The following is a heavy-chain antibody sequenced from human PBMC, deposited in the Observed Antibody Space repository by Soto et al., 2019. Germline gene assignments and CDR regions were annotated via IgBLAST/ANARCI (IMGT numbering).Heavy chain of an antibody. CDR1: GGSFSGYY. Sequence: PSETLSLTCAGYGGSFSGYYWSWIRQPPGKGLEWIGEINHSGSTNYNPSLKSRVTISVDTSKNQFSLKLSSVTAADTAVYYCARGRKDYSSSWYVDWGQGTLVTVSS. CDR3: ARGRKDYSSSWYVD. V-gene: IGHV4-34*01. J-gene: IGHJ4*02. CDR2: INHSGST. D-gene: IGHD6-13*01.